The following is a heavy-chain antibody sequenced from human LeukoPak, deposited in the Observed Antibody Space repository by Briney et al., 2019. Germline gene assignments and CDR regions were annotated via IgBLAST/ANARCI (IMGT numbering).Heavy chain of an antibody. D-gene: IGHD3-22*01. J-gene: IGHJ4*02. V-gene: IGHV3-23*01. CDR2: ISGSGGST. CDR1: GFTFSSYA. Sequence: GGSLRLSCAASGFTFSSYAMSWVRQAPGKGLEWVSAISGSGGSTYYADSVKGRFTISRDNSKNTLYLQMNSLRAEDTAVYYCAKVRRYYDGSGEYDYWGQGTLVTVSS. CDR3: AKVRRYYDGSGEYDY.